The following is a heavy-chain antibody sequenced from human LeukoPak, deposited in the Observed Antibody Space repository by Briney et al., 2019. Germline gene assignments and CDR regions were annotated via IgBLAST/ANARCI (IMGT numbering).Heavy chain of an antibody. D-gene: IGHD4-23*01. CDR1: GFTFSSYS. Sequence: GESLKISCAASGFTFSSYSMNWVRQAPGKGLEWVSYISSSSSTIYYADSVKGRFTISRDNAKNSLDLQMNSLRAEDTAVYYCARIRRWFDYWGQGTLVTVSS. CDR2: ISSSSSTI. V-gene: IGHV3-48*01. CDR3: ARIRRWFDY. J-gene: IGHJ4*02.